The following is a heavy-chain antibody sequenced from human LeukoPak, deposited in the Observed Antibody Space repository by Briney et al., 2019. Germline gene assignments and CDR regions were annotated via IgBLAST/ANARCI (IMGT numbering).Heavy chain of an antibody. V-gene: IGHV4-59*01. D-gene: IGHD2-2*01. CDR3: AGAPGVPAAMGRIYYYYYMDV. J-gene: IGHJ6*03. CDR2: IYYSGST. Sequence: SSETLSLTCTVSGGSIRSYYWSWIRQPPGKGLEWIGYIYYSGSTNYNPSLKSRVTISVDTSKNQFSLKLSSVTAADTAVYYCAGAPGVPAAMGRIYYYYYMDVWGKGTTVTVSS. CDR1: GGSIRSYY.